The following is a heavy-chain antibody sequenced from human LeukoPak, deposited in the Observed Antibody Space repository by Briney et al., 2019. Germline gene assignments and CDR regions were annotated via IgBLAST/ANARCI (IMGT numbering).Heavy chain of an antibody. V-gene: IGHV1-46*01. CDR1: GYTFTSYY. D-gene: IGHD4-17*01. CDR3: ARSFPSGDDAFDI. J-gene: IGHJ3*02. Sequence: GASVKVSCKASGYTFTSYYMHWVRQAPGQGLEWMGIINPSGGSTSYAQKFQGRVTMTRDTSTSTVYMELSGLRSEDTAVYYCARSFPSGDDAFDIWGQGTMVTVSS. CDR2: INPSGGST.